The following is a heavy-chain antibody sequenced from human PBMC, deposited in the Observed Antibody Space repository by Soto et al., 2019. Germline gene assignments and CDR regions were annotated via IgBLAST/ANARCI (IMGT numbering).Heavy chain of an antibody. V-gene: IGHV1-69*01. Sequence: QVQLVQSGAEVKKPGSSVKVSCKASGGTFSSYAISWVRQAPGQGLEWMGGIIPISDTTNYAQKFRGRVTITADESTSTAYMERSSLRSEDTAVYYCARSQGSSTSLELYYYYYYGMDVWGQGTTVTVSS. CDR3: ARSQGSSTSLELYYYYYYGMDV. D-gene: IGHD2-2*01. J-gene: IGHJ6*02. CDR2: IIPISDTT. CDR1: GGTFSSYA.